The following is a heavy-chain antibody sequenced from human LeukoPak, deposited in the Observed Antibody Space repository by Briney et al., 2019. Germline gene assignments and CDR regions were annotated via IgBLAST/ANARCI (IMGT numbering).Heavy chain of an antibody. V-gene: IGHV1-18*01. CDR3: ARDLYDSSGYYQYYFDY. J-gene: IGHJ4*02. CDR1: GYTFTSYG. Sequence: RASVKVSCKASGYTFTSYGISWVRQAPGQGLEWMGWISAYNGNTNYAQKLQGRVTMTTGTSTSTAYMELRSLRSDDTAVYYCARDLYDSSGYYQYYFDYWGQGTLVTVSS. D-gene: IGHD3-22*01. CDR2: ISAYNGNT.